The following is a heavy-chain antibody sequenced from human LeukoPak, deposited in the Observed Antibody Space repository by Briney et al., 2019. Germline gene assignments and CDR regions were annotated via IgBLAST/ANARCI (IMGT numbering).Heavy chain of an antibody. D-gene: IGHD3-16*02. V-gene: IGHV4-30-2*01. CDR3: ARGGELSDFDY. J-gene: IGHJ4*02. CDR1: GGSISSGGYS. CDR2: IYHSGSA. Sequence: PSETLSLTCAVSGGSISSGGYSWSWIRQPPGKGLEWIGYIYHSGSAYYNPSLKSRVTISVDRSKNQFSLKLSSVTAADTAVYYCARGGELSDFDYWSQGTLVTVSS.